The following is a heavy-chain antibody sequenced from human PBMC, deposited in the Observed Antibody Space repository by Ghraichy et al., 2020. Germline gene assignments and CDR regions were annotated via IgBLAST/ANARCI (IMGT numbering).Heavy chain of an antibody. CDR2: IYYSGST. V-gene: IGHV4-39*01. J-gene: IGHJ6*02. CDR3: ARQQISYGMDV. CDR1: GGSISSSSYY. Sequence: SETLSLTCTVSGGSISSSSYYWGWIRQPPGKGLEWIGSIYYSGSTYYNPSLKSRVTISVDTSKNQFSLKLSSVTAADPAGYYCARQQISYGMDVWGQGTTVTVSS.